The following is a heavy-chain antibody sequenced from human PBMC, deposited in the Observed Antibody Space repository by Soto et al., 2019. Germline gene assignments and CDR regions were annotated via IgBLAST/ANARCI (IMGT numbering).Heavy chain of an antibody. CDR1: GGSISRSPYS. J-gene: IGHJ3*01. D-gene: IGHD5-18*01. Sequence: QLHLQESGPGLVKPSETLSLSCIVSGGSISRSPYSWAWLRQPPGQGLEWIGTIFYSGNIYYSASIQSRFSISVDTSKEQFSMKVRSVTAADTAVYYCARHAAARRADVVAFQVWGQGTPVTVSS. V-gene: IGHV4-39*01. CDR2: IFYSGNI. CDR3: ARHAAARRADVVAFQV.